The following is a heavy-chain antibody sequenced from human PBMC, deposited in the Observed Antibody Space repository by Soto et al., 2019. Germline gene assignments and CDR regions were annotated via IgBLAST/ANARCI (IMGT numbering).Heavy chain of an antibody. J-gene: IGHJ5*02. Sequence: QVTLKESGPVLVKPTETLTLRCTVSGLSITDSEMGVSWIRQPPGQPLEWLAHIDSSGEKSYRTFLKSRLAISKDTSKSQIGLTMTNMDPADTATYYGAPRHLAVAVSPWFDPWGQGIPVTVSS. CDR1: GLSITDSEMG. V-gene: IGHV2-26*01. D-gene: IGHD6-19*01. CDR2: IDSSGEK. CDR3: APRHLAVAVSPWFDP.